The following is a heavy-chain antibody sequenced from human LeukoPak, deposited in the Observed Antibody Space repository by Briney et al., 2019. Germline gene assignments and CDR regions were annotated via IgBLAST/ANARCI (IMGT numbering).Heavy chain of an antibody. V-gene: IGHV4-59*08. CDR1: GGSISSYY. CDR2: IYYSGST. CDR3: ARRGYGSGSFNRYYLDY. D-gene: IGHD3-10*01. Sequence: SETLSLTCTVSGGSISSYYGSWIRQTPGKGLEWIGYIYYSGSTNYNPSLKSRVTISVDTSKNQFSLKLSSVTAADTAVYYCARRGYGSGSFNRYYLDYWGQGNLVTVSS. J-gene: IGHJ4*02.